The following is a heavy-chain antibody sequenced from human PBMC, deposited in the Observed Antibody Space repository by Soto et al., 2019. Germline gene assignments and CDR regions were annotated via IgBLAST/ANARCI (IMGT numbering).Heavy chain of an antibody. CDR3: ARLRGTSFDW. CDR2: ARNKAHSYTT. V-gene: IGHV3-72*01. J-gene: IGHJ4*02. CDR1: GFTFSDHH. Sequence: EVQLVESGGGLVQPGGSLRLSCAASGFTFSDHHMDWVRQAPGKGLEWVGHARNKAHSYTTAYAASVKGRFTISRDDSKNSLSLQMNSLKAEYTAVYFCARLRGTSFDWWGKGTLVTFSS.